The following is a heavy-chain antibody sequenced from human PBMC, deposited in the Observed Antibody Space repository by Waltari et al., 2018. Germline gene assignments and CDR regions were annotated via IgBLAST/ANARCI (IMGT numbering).Heavy chain of an antibody. J-gene: IGHJ5*02. CDR1: GNTFTPYD. Sequence: QVQLVQSGAEAKQTGASVKVSCHASGNTFTPYDSNWVRQAPGQGLEWMGWMNPKSGVTGYAQKFQGRVSITRDISIRTAYMELSILSSEDSAMYYCAIGSYYGGGGFGPWGQGTLVTVSS. CDR2: MNPKSGVT. CDR3: AIGSYYGGGGFGP. D-gene: IGHD1-26*01. V-gene: IGHV1-8*03.